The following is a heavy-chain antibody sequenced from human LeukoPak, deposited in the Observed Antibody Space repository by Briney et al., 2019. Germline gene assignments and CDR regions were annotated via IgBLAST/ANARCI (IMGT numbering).Heavy chain of an antibody. CDR2: IIPIFDTT. D-gene: IGHD3-9*01. CDR1: GGTFSSYA. V-gene: IGHV1-69*05. CDR3: ARAKYYDILTGYSTLYYYYYMDV. J-gene: IGHJ6*03. Sequence: SVKVSCKXSGGTFSSYAINWVRQAPGQGLEWMGGIIPIFDTTNYAQKFQGRVTITTDESTSTAYMELSSLRSEDTAVCYCARAKYYDILTGYSTLYYYYYMDVWGKGTTVTVSS.